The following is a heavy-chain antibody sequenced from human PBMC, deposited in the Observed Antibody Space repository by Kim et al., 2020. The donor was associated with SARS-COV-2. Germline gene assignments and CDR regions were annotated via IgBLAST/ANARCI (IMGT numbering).Heavy chain of an antibody. J-gene: IGHJ6*02. CDR3: ARDRASSSWYSYYYYGMDV. V-gene: IGHV3-21*01. D-gene: IGHD6-13*01. CDR1: GFTFSSYS. Sequence: GGSLRLSCAASGFTFSSYSMNWVRQAPGKGLEWVSSISSSSSYIYYADSVKGRFTISRDNAKNSLYLQMNSLRAEDTAVYYCARDRASSSWYSYYYYGMDVGGQGTTVTVSS. CDR2: ISSSSSYI.